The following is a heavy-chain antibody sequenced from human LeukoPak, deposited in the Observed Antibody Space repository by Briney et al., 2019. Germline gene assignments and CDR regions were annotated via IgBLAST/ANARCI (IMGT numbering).Heavy chain of an antibody. CDR3: TRREGGAPSMDV. CDR2: LRGRGNSYAT. Sequence: PGGPLRLSCAASGFTFSGFAVHWVRLAPGKGLEWVGRLRGRGNSYATAYAASVKDRFTISRDDSTNTAFLQMNSLKTDDTAVYYCTRREGGAPSMDVWGPGTRVTVSS. V-gene: IGHV3-73*01. CDR1: GFTFSGFA. D-gene: IGHD1-26*01. J-gene: IGHJ6*02.